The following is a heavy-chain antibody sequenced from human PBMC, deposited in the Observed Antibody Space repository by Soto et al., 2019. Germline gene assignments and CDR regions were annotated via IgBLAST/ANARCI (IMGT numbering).Heavy chain of an antibody. CDR2: ISDSGGET. Sequence: PGGSLRLSCAASGFTFNTYAMSWVRQAPGKGLQWVSIISDSGGETVYADSVKGRFTISRDNPKNTLYLQMNSLRAEDTAVYYCAREFWSGPFDYWGQGTLVTVSS. D-gene: IGHD3-3*01. J-gene: IGHJ4*02. CDR1: GFTFNTYA. V-gene: IGHV3-23*01. CDR3: AREFWSGPFDY.